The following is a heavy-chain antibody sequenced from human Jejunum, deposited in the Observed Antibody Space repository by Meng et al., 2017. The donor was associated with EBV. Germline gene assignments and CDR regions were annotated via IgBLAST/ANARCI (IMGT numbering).Heavy chain of an antibody. CDR1: GGSFNYYY. D-gene: IGHD6-19*01. CDR2: IIHSGST. Sequence: QGQQQQWGAGLLKPSETLSLTCAVYGGSFNYYYWTWIRQPPGKGLEWIGEIIHSGSTNYDPSLKSRVTISVDRSKNQFSLKLTSVTAADTAAYYCARKAVPGTFARPKFDYWGQGTLVTVSS. CDR3: ARKAVPGTFARPKFDY. V-gene: IGHV4-34*12. J-gene: IGHJ4*02.